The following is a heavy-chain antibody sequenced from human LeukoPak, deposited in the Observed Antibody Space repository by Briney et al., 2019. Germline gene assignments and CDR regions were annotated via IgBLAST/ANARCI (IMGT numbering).Heavy chain of an antibody. J-gene: IGHJ5*02. CDR2: INPSGGST. CDR3: ARAEPVDYYGSGSSFGWFDP. V-gene: IGHV1-46*01. CDR1: GYTFTGYY. Sequence: ASVKVSCKASGYTFTGYYMHWVRQAPGQGLEWMGIINPSGGSTSYAQKFQGRVTMTRDTSTSTVYMELSSLRSEDTAVYYCARAEPVDYYGSGSSFGWFDPWGQGTLVTVSS. D-gene: IGHD3-10*01.